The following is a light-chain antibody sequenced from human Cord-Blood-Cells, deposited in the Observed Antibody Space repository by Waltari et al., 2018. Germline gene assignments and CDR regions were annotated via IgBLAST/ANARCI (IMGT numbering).Light chain of an antibody. CDR1: QGISSY. Sequence: AIRITQSPSSPSASTGDRVTITCRASQGISSYLAWYQQTPGKAPKLLIYAASTLKSWVPSRFSGSGSGTNFTLTISCLQSEDFATYYCQQYYSYPFTFGPGTKVDIK. J-gene: IGKJ3*01. CDR2: AAS. V-gene: IGKV1-8*01. CDR3: QQYYSYPFT.